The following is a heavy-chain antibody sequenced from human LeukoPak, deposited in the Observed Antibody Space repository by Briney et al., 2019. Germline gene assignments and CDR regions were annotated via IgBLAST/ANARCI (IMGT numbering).Heavy chain of an antibody. CDR1: DTFTLGSYA. CDR3: ARDYSSGWTDAFDI. Sequence: RSLTPSWLLDTFTLGSYAIQCVRHAQSGGRGWEAVISYDGSNKYYADSVKGRFTISRDNSKNTLYLQMNSLRAEDTAVYYCARDYSSGWTDAFDIWGQGTMVTVSS. CDR2: ISYDGSNK. J-gene: IGHJ3*02. V-gene: IGHV3-30*04. D-gene: IGHD6-19*01.